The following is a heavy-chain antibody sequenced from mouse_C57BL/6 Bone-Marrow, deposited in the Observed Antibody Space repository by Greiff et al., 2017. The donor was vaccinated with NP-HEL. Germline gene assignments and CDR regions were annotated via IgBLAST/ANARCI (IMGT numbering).Heavy chain of an antibody. CDR3: ARFRLLPYYVDY. CDR2: IYPGGGYT. V-gene: IGHV1-63*01. CDR1: GYTFTNYW. D-gene: IGHD2-10*01. J-gene: IGHJ2*01. Sequence: QVQLQQSGAELVRPGTSVKMSCKASGYTFTNYWIGWAKQRPGHGLEWIGDIYPGGGYTNYNEKFKGKATLTADKASSTAYMQFSSLTSEDSAIYYCARFRLLPYYVDYWGQGTTLTVSS.